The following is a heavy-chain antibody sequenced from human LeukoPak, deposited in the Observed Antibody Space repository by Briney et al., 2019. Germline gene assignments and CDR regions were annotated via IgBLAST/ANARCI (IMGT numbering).Heavy chain of an antibody. CDR3: AREIRRGAGDWFDP. CDR2: INPNSGDT. J-gene: IGHJ5*02. CDR1: GYTFTTYH. D-gene: IGHD1-26*01. Sequence: ASVKVSCKASGYTFTTYHLHWVRQAPGQGLEWMGRINPNSGDTNYAQKFQGRVTMTTDTSISTAYMDLSGLRSDDTAMYYCAREIRRGAGDWFDPWGQGTLVIVSS. V-gene: IGHV1-2*06.